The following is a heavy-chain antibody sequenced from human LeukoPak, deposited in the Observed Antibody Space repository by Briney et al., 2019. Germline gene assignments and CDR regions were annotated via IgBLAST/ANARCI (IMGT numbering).Heavy chain of an antibody. J-gene: IGHJ6*03. Sequence: KASETLSLTCTVSGGSISSYYWSWIRQPPGKGLEWIGYIYYSGSTNYNPSLKSRVTISVDTSKNQFSLKLSSVTAADTAVYYCARDRPRLRGYSYGYYYMDVWGKGTTVTVSS. V-gene: IGHV4-59*12. CDR3: ARDRPRLRGYSYGYYYMDV. CDR1: GGSISSYY. D-gene: IGHD5-18*01. CDR2: IYYSGST.